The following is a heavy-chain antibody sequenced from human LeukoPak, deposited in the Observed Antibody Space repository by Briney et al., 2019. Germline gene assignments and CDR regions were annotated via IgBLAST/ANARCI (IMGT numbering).Heavy chain of an antibody. J-gene: IGHJ4*02. CDR3: ARREDYYDSSGSDY. V-gene: IGHV4-39*01. D-gene: IGHD3-22*01. CDR2: IYYSGST. CDR1: GGSISSSSSY. Sequence: SETLSLTCTVSGGSISSSSSYWGWIRQPPGKGLEWIGSIYYSGSTYYNPSLKSRVTISVDTSKNQFSLKLSSVTAADTAVYYCARREDYYDSSGSDYWGQGTLVTVSS.